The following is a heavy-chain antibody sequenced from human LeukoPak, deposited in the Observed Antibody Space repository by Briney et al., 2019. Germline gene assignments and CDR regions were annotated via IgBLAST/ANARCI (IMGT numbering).Heavy chain of an antibody. J-gene: IGHJ4*02. CDR2: MSSGSTYI. V-gene: IGHV3-21*06. CDR1: GFTLGSYS. CDR3: ARGRPTGASLVFVMQ. D-gene: IGHD2-8*02. Sequence: KTGGSLRLSCAASGFTLGSYSMTWVRQAPGKGLEWVSSMSSGSTYIYYADSVRGRFTISRDNAKNSLYLLMNSLRVDDTAVYYCARGRPTGASLVFVMQWGEGTLVTVSS.